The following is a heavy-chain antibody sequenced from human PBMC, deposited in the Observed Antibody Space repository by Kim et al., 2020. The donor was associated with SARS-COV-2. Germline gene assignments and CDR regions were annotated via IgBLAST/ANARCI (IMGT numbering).Heavy chain of an antibody. V-gene: IGHV3-30*07. Sequence: KGLFTISRDKSKNTLYLQMNSLRAEDTAVYYCVRWAAVTIFGVVIRWFDPWGQGTLVTVSS. J-gene: IGHJ5*02. D-gene: IGHD3-3*01. CDR3: VRWAAVTIFGVVIRWFDP.